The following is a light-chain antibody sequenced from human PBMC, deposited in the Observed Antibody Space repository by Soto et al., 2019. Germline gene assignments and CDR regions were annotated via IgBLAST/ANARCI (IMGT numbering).Light chain of an antibody. CDR1: QGIRDD. V-gene: IGKV1-6*01. CDR2: AAS. Sequence: AIQMTQSPSSLSASIGDRVTITCRASQGIRDDLGWYQQKPGKAPKLLIYAASSLQSGVPSRFSGSGSGTDFTLTISSLQPEDFATYYCLQDYNYPWTFGQGTKVEIK. CDR3: LQDYNYPWT. J-gene: IGKJ1*01.